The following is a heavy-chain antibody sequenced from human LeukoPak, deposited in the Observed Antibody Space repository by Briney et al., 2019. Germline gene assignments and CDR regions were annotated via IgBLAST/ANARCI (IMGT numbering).Heavy chain of an antibody. CDR2: IYPGDSDP. CDR1: GYSFTSYW. CDR3: ARHFVAGNWFDP. Sequence: GESLKISCKGSGYSFTSYWIAWVRQMTGKGMEWMGIIYPGDSDPRYSPSFQGQVTISADKSISTAYLQWSSLKASVTAMYYCARHFVAGNWFDPWGQGTLVTVSS. D-gene: IGHD2-21*01. V-gene: IGHV5-51*01. J-gene: IGHJ5*02.